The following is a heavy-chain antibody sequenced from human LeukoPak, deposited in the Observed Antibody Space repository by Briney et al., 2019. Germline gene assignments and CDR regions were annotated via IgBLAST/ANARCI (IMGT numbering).Heavy chain of an antibody. D-gene: IGHD3-22*01. J-gene: IGHJ4*02. CDR1: GYTFTSYG. Sequence: ASVKVSCKASGYTFTSYGISWVRQAPGQGLEWMGWISAYNGNTNYAQKLQGRVTMTTDTSTSTAYMELRSLRSDDTAAYYCARVYYDSSGYYRFDYWGQGTLVTVSS. CDR3: ARVYYDSSGYYRFDY. CDR2: ISAYNGNT. V-gene: IGHV1-18*01.